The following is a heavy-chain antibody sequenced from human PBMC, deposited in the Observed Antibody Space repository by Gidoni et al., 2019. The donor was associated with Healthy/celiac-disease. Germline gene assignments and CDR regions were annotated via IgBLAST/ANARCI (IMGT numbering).Heavy chain of an antibody. CDR2: ISYDGSNK. Sequence: QPGRSLRLSCAASGFTFSSYAMHWVRQAPGKGLEWVAVISYDGSNKYYADSVKGRCTITRDNSKNTLYLQMNSLRAEDPAVYYCERVGVEGSSDYWGQGTLVTVSS. CDR1: GFTFSSYA. CDR3: ERVGVEGSSDY. V-gene: IGHV3-30-3*01. J-gene: IGHJ4*02. D-gene: IGHD1-26*01.